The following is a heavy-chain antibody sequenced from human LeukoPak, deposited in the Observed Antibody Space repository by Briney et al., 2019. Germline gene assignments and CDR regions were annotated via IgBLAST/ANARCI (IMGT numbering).Heavy chain of an antibody. CDR2: THYSGST. D-gene: IGHD6-13*01. CDR3: ARGAAGTGAADY. Sequence: SETLSLTCTVSGGSISSYYWSWIRQPPGKGLEWIGYTHYSGSTKYNPSLKSRLTISVDSSKNQFSLRLSSVTAAGTAVYFCARGAAGTGAADYWGQGTLVTVSS. V-gene: IGHV4-59*01. CDR1: GGSISSYY. J-gene: IGHJ4*02.